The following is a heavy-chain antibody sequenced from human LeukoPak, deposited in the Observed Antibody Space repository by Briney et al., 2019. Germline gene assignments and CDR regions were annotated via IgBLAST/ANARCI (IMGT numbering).Heavy chain of an antibody. D-gene: IGHD1-7*01. CDR1: GDSMNSYY. CDR3: ASPRYNWNFVGAFDI. CDR2: IYYKGTT. Sequence: SETLSLTCTVSGDSMNSYYWSWIRQPPGKGLEWIGYIYYKGTTNYNPSLKSRVTISVDTSKNQFSLKLTSVTAADTALYYCASPRYNWNFVGAFDIWGQGTMVTVSS. V-gene: IGHV4-59*12. J-gene: IGHJ3*02.